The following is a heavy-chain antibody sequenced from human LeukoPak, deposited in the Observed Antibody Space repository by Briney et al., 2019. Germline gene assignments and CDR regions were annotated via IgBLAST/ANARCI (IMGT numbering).Heavy chain of an antibody. D-gene: IGHD3-3*01. V-gene: IGHV3-23*01. CDR3: AKKFVGSGYYPFDY. CDR2: FSGSGRST. J-gene: IGHJ4*02. Sequence: GGSLRLSCAAYGFTFSSYAMSWVRQAPGKELEWVSAFSGSGRSTYYADSVKGRFTISRDNSKNTLYLQMNSLRAEDTAVYYCAKKFVGSGYYPFDYWGQGTLVTVSS. CDR1: GFTFSSYA.